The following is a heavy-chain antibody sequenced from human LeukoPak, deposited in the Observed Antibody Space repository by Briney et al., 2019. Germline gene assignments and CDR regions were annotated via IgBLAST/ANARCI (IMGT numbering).Heavy chain of an antibody. CDR3: ARESALRPDAFDI. Sequence: GGSLRLSCVASGFTFSTYAMSWVRQAPGKGLEWVSVISGSGGSTYYADSVKGRFTISRDNSKNTLYLQMNSLRAEDTAVYYCARESALRPDAFDIRGQGTMVTVSS. CDR1: GFTFSTYA. J-gene: IGHJ3*02. CDR2: ISGSGGST. V-gene: IGHV3-23*01.